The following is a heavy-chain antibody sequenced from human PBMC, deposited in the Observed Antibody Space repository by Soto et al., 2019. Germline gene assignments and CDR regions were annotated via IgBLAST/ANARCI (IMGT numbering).Heavy chain of an antibody. D-gene: IGHD5-18*01. J-gene: IGHJ4*02. CDR1: GCTFSSLS. V-gene: IGHV3-21*01. Sequence: GGSLRLSCAASGCTFSSLSRNCVRPAPGKGLEWVSSISSSSSYIYYADSVKGRFTISRDNAKNSLYLQMNSLRAEDTAVYYCAREKWPKSAMAPQLESVWGQGTLVTVSS. CDR3: AREKWPKSAMAPQLESV. CDR2: ISSSSSYI.